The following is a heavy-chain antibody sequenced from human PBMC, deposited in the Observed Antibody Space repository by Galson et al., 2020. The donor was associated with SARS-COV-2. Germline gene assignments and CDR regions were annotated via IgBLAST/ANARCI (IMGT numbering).Heavy chain of an antibody. CDR1: GFTSRNYA. J-gene: IGHJ4*02. CDR3: ARGGLFGELLVSFDY. V-gene: IGHV3-23*01. D-gene: IGHD3-10*01. CDR2: FSGSGGVT. Sequence: PGGSLRLSCAASGFTSRNYAMNWVRQAPGKGLEWVSVFSGSGGVTYYADSVKGRFTVSRDDSKNTLYLQMNSLRAEDTAVYYCARGGLFGELLVSFDYWGQGTLVTVSS.